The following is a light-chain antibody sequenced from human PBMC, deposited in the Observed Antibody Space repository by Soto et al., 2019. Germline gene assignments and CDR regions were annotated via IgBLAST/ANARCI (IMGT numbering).Light chain of an antibody. CDR1: QSIGSW. V-gene: IGKV1-5*03. Sequence: DIQMTQSPSTLSASVGDRVTITCRASQSIGSWLAWHQQEPGKAPKLLIYKASSLESGVPSRFSGSGSGTEFTLSISSLQPDDSATYYCQQYDSYPLTFGGVPKVDIK. CDR2: KAS. J-gene: IGKJ4*01. CDR3: QQYDSYPLT.